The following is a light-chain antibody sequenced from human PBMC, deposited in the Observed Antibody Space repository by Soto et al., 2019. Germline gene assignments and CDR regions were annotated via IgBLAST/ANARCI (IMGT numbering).Light chain of an antibody. V-gene: IGKV3-15*01. J-gene: IGKJ4*01. CDR2: GAS. Sequence: EIVWTQSPATLSVAPGERVTFSCRASQGVSRKLAWYQHKPGQAPRLLISGASTGATGIPARFSGSGSGTEFTLTISSLQSEDCAIYYCQQYHTWPITFGGGTKVDIK. CDR1: QGVSRK. CDR3: QQYHTWPIT.